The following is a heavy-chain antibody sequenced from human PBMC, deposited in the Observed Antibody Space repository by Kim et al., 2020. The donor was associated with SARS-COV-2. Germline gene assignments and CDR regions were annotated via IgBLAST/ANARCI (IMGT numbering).Heavy chain of an antibody. J-gene: IGHJ3*02. CDR3: AKEGYYDSSGYSDAFDI. D-gene: IGHD3-22*01. Sequence: VKGRFTISRDNSKNTLYLQMNSLRAEDTAVYYCAKEGYYDSSGYSDAFDIWGQGTMVTVSS. V-gene: IGHV3-33*06.